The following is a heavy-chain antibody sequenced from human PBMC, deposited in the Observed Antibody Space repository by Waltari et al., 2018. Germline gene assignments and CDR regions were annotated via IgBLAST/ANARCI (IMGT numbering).Heavy chain of an antibody. CDR2: ISSSGGST. Sequence: EVQLLESGGGLVQPGGSLRLSCAASGFTFNNYAMSGVRKAPGKGQGGVSAISSSGGSTVWADSVKGRFTTSRDNSKNTLILQMNSLRAEDTAVYYCAKDLGYQYESSGYDYWGQGTLVTVSS. CDR3: AKDLGYQYESSGYDY. D-gene: IGHD3-22*01. J-gene: IGHJ4*02. V-gene: IGHV3-23*01. CDR1: GFTFNNYA.